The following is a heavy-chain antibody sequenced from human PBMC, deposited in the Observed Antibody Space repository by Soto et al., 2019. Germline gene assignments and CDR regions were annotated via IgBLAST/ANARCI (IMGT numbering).Heavy chain of an antibody. V-gene: IGHV3-30-3*01. Sequence: QVQLVESGGGVVQPGRSLRLSCAASGFTFSSYAMHWVRQAPGKGLEWVAVISYDGSNKYYADSVKGRLTISRDYSKNTLYLQMNSLRAEDTAVYYCASEMTTVTTGNYWGQGTLVTVSS. CDR3: ASEMTTVTTGNY. D-gene: IGHD4-17*01. CDR1: GFTFSSYA. CDR2: ISYDGSNK. J-gene: IGHJ4*02.